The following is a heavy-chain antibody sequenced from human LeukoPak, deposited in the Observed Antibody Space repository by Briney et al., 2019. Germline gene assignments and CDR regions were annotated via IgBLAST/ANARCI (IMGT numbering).Heavy chain of an antibody. CDR2: IIPILGIA. CDR3: ARPRLYYYYYMDV. V-gene: IGHV1-69*02. CDR1: GGAFSSYT. Sequence: GASVKVSCKASGGAFSSYTISWVRQAPGQGLEWMGRIIPILGIANYAQKFQGRVTITADKSTSTAYMELSSLRSEDTAVYYCARPRLYYYYYMDVWGKGTTVTVSS. J-gene: IGHJ6*03.